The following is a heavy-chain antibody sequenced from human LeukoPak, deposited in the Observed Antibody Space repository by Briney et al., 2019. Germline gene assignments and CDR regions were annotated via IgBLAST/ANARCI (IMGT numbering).Heavy chain of an antibody. CDR3: ARVLVTTASWYFDL. CDR2: ISSNGGST. D-gene: IGHD2-21*02. J-gene: IGHJ2*01. CDR1: GFTFSSYA. Sequence: GGSLRLSCSASGFTFSSYAMHWVRQAPGKGLEYVSAISSNGGSTYYADSVKGRFTISRDNSKNTLYLQMNSLRAEDTAVYYCARVLVTTASWYFDLWGRGTLVTVSS. V-gene: IGHV3-64*04.